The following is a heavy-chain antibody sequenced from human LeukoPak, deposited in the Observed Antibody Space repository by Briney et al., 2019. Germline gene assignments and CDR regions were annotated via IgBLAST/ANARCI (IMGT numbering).Heavy chain of an antibody. CDR2: ISGSDTNT. D-gene: IGHD6-13*01. J-gene: IGHJ5*02. CDR3: ARLHHLAAAVPFDP. CDR1: GFPFSNYA. Sequence: GGSLRLSCVASGFPFSNYAMSWVRQAPGKGLEWVSVISGSDTNTYYADSVKGRFTISRDNSKNTLYLQMNSLRAADTAVYYCARLHHLAAAVPFDPWGQGTLVTVSS. V-gene: IGHV3-23*01.